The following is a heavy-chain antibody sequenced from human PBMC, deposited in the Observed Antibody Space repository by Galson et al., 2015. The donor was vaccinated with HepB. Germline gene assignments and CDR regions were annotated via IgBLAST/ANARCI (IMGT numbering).Heavy chain of an antibody. V-gene: IGHV3-33*01. J-gene: IGHJ4*02. CDR2: IWYDGSIE. CDR1: GFTFSSYG. CDR3: ARDLGFGLDY. D-gene: IGHD3-16*01. Sequence: SLRLSCAASGFTFSSYGMYWVRQAPGKGLEWVAVIWYDGSIEYYRDSVRGRFTVSRDNSSNTLYLQMSSLRAEDTAVYYCARDLGFGLDYWGQGTLVTVSS.